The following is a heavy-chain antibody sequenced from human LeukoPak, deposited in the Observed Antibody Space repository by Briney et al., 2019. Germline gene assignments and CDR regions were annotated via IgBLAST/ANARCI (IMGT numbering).Heavy chain of an antibody. V-gene: IGHV3-23*01. CDR3: AKDRGMGYGDYRYYFDY. D-gene: IGHD4-17*01. Sequence: PGGSLRLSCAASGFTFSSYGMSWVRQAPGKGLEWVSAISGSGGSTYYADSVKGRFTISRDNSNNTLYLQMNSLRAEDTAVYYCAKDRGMGYGDYRYYFDYWGQGTLVTVSS. J-gene: IGHJ4*02. CDR2: ISGSGGST. CDR1: GFTFSSYG.